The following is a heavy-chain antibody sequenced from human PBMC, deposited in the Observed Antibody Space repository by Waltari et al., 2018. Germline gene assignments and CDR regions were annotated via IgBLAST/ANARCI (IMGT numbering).Heavy chain of an antibody. J-gene: IGHJ3*02. CDR1: GGSISSYY. Sequence: QVQLQESGPGLVKPSEPLSLTCTVSGGSISSYYWSWIRQPPGKGLEWIGYIYYSGRTNYNPSHKSRVTKAVDTSKNQYSQKLSVETAADKDGYDCGGDQNRAARQHDAFDIGGQGTMFTVSS. D-gene: IGHD6-6*01. CDR3: GGDQNRAARQHDAFDI. CDR2: IYYSGRT. V-gene: IGHV4-59*01.